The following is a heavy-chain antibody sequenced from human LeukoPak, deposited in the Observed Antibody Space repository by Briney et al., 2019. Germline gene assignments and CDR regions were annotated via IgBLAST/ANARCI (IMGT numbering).Heavy chain of an antibody. J-gene: IGHJ4*02. D-gene: IGHD3-9*01. Sequence: PGGSLRLSCAASGFTFSSYSMNWVRQAPGKGLEWVSSISSSSSYIYYADSVKGRFTISRDNAKNSLYLQMNSLRAEDTAVYYCARESGVLRYFDWLNYFDYWGQGTLVTVSS. CDR2: ISSSSSYI. CDR1: GFTFSSYS. V-gene: IGHV3-21*01. CDR3: ARESGVLRYFDWLNYFDY.